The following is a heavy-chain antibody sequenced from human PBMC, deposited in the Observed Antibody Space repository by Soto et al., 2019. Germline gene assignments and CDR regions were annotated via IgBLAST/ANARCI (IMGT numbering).Heavy chain of an antibody. V-gene: IGHV3-23*01. D-gene: IGHD6-13*01. CDR3: AKPPGYSSSWYLNAFDI. Sequence: GGSLRLSCAASGFTFSSYAMSWVRQAPGKGLEWVSAISGSGGSTYYADSVKGRFTISRDNSKNTLYLQMNSLRAEDTAVYYCAKPPGYSSSWYLNAFDIWGQGTMVTVSS. CDR2: ISGSGGST. CDR1: GFTFSSYA. J-gene: IGHJ3*02.